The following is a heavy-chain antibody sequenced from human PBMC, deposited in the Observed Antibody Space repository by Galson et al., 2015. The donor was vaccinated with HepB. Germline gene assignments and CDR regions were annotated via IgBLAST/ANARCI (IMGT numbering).Heavy chain of an antibody. Sequence: SVKVSCKAFGHLFNYDYMHWVRRAPGEGLEWMGLIKPIDGYTNYAQKFQGRITMTSDTSTNTVSIEVSSLRSEDTAVYYCARAADQFFDSWGQGTLVTVSS. V-gene: IGHV1-46*02. J-gene: IGHJ4*02. CDR2: IKPIDGYT. CDR1: GHLFNYDY. CDR3: ARAADQFFDS.